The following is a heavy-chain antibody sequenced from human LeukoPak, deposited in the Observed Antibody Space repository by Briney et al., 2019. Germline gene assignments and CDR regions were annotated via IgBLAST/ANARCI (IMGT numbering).Heavy chain of an antibody. J-gene: IGHJ4*02. V-gene: IGHV1-18*01. Sequence: ASVKVSCKASGYTFTSYGISWVRQAPGQGLEWMGWISAYNGITNYAQKLQGRVTMTTDTSTSTAYMELRSLRSDDTAVYYCAREEYDFWSGYYTGHAIDYWGQGTPVTVSS. CDR3: AREEYDFWSGYYTGHAIDY. CDR2: ISAYNGIT. CDR1: GYTFTSYG. D-gene: IGHD3-3*01.